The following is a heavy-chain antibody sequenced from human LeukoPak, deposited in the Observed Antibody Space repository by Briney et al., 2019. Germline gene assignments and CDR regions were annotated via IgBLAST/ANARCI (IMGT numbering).Heavy chain of an antibody. D-gene: IGHD3-3*01. CDR3: ARGFLEWLWVSDY. J-gene: IGHJ4*02. Sequence: GGSLRLSCAASGFTFSSYAMHWVRQAPGKGLEWVALISYDGSNKYDADSVKGRFTISRDNSKNSLYLQMNSLRAEDTAVYYCARGFLEWLWVSDYWGQGTLVTVSS. CDR2: ISYDGSNK. V-gene: IGHV3-33*05. CDR1: GFTFSSYA.